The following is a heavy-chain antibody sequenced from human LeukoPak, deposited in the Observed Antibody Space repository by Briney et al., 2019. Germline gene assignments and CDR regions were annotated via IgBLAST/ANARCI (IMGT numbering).Heavy chain of an antibody. J-gene: IGHJ4*02. Sequence: SETLSLTCTVSGGSISSFYWSWIRQPPGKGLEWIGYIYYSGSTNYNPSLKSRVTISVDTSKNQFSLKLSSVTAADTAVYYCAREGGPYRPLDYSGQGTLVTVSS. V-gene: IGHV4-59*01. CDR2: IYYSGST. CDR1: GGSISSFY. CDR3: AREGGPYRPLDY.